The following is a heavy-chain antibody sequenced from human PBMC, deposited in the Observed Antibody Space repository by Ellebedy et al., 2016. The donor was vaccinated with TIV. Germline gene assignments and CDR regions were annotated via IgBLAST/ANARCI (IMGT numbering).Heavy chain of an antibody. Sequence: PGGSLRLSCAASGFSFSSYAMSWVRQAPGKGLEWVSVIFSAADGGETHYADSVKGRFTISRDSSKNTLYLQMNSLRAEDTAVYYCARDAAGNVGKLDYWGQGALVTVSS. CDR1: GFSFSSYA. V-gene: IGHV3-23*03. D-gene: IGHD4-23*01. CDR3: ARDAAGNVGKLDY. CDR2: IFSAADGGET. J-gene: IGHJ4*02.